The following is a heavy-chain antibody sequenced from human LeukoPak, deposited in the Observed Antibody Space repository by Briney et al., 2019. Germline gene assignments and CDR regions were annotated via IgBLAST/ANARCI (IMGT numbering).Heavy chain of an antibody. CDR3: VRLPYYYDSSVADY. D-gene: IGHD3-22*01. Sequence: SETLSLTCTVPGGSISSSSYFWGWIRQPPGKGLEWIGTIYYTGRTSHNPSLKSRVTLSLDTSKNQFSLKLSSVTAADTAIYYCVRLPYYYDSSVADYWGQGTLVTVSS. V-gene: IGHV4-39*01. J-gene: IGHJ4*02. CDR1: GGSISSSSYF. CDR2: IYYTGRT.